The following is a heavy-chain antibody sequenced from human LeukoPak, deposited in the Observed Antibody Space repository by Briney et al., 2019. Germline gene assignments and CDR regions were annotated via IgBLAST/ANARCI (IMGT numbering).Heavy chain of an antibody. D-gene: IGHD3-10*01. V-gene: IGHV3-7*01. CDR2: IKQDGSEK. Sequence: GGSLRLSCAASGSTFSSYWMSWVRQAPGKGLEWVANIKQDGSEKYYVDSVKGRFTISRDNAKNSLYLQMNSLRAEDTAVYYCARDGYGSGSYYILDYWGQGTLVTVSS. CDR1: GSTFSSYW. CDR3: ARDGYGSGSYYILDY. J-gene: IGHJ4*02.